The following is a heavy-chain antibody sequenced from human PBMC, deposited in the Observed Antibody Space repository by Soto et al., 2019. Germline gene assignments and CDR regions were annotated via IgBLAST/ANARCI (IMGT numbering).Heavy chain of an antibody. J-gene: IGHJ4*02. CDR2: IYYSGTT. D-gene: IGHD3-10*01. V-gene: IGHV4-39*01. CDR3: ASLLGIKFDY. Sequence: QLQLQESGPGLVQPSETLSLTCTVSGGSISSSSYYWGWIHQPPGKGLEWIGTIYYSGTTNYNPSLKSRVTISVDTSQNQFSLKLNSLTAADTAVYYCASLLGIKFDYWGQGALVTVSS. CDR1: GGSISSSSYY.